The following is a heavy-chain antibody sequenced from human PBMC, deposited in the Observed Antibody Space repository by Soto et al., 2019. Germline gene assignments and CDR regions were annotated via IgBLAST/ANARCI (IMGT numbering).Heavy chain of an antibody. Sequence: ASVKVSCKASGYTFTSYDINWVRQATGQGLEWMGWMNPNSGNTGYAQKFQGRVTMTRNTSISTAYMELSSLRSEDTAVYYCAIRYCTNGVCYPGWFAPRGQGTLVTVSS. D-gene: IGHD2-8*01. V-gene: IGHV1-8*01. J-gene: IGHJ5*02. CDR1: GYTFTSYD. CDR3: AIRYCTNGVCYPGWFAP. CDR2: MNPNSGNT.